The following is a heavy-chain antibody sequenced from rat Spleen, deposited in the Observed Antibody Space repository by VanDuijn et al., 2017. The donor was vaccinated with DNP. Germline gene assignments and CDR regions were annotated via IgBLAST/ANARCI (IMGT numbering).Heavy chain of an antibody. D-gene: IGHD1-1*01. J-gene: IGHJ2*01. CDR1: AYSITTNY. CDR3: ARLHDGLY. CDR2: INSAGST. V-gene: IGHV3-3*01. Sequence: EVQLQESGPGLVRPSQSLSLTCSVTAYSITTNYWAWIRKFPGNKLEWMGYINSAGSTHYNPSLKSRISITRDTSKNQFFLQVDSVTTEDTGTYYCARLHDGLYWGQGVMVTVSS.